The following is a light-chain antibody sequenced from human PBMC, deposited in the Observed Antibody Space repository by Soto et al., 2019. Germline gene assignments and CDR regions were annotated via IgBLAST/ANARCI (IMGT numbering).Light chain of an antibody. CDR1: QSVATSQ. J-gene: IGKJ1*01. CDR3: QQFASSPRT. V-gene: IGKV3-20*01. Sequence: EIVMTQSPATLSVSPGERATLFCRASQSVATSQLAWYQQKPGQAPRLLIGASSRATGVPDRFIASGSGTDFTLTISRLEPEDFAVYYCQQFASSPRTFGRGTKVDIK. CDR2: GAS.